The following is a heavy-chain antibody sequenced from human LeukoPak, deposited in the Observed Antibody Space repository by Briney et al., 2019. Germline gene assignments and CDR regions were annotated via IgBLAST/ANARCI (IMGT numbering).Heavy chain of an antibody. V-gene: IGHV4-38-2*01. Sequence: SETLSLTCAVSGYSISSGYYWGWIRQPPGKGLEWIGSIYHSGSTYYNPSLKSRVTISVDTSKNQFYLKLSSVTAADTAVYYCARAAVYSSPFDYWGQGTLVTVSS. CDR1: GYSISSGYY. J-gene: IGHJ4*02. CDR3: ARAAVYSSPFDY. CDR2: IYHSGST. D-gene: IGHD6-19*01.